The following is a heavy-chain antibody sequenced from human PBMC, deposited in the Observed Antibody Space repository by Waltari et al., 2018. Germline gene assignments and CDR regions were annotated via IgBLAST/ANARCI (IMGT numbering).Heavy chain of an antibody. D-gene: IGHD2-15*01. CDR2: IYWDDDK. V-gene: IGHV2-5*02. Sequence: QITLKESGPTLVKPTQTLTLTCTFSGFSLTTSGVGVAWIRQPPGKALEWLALIYWDDDKRYSPILERKLTITKETSENQVVLTMTNLDPVDTTTYFCAHNHGGGSLSWGDAFDIWGQGTMVTVSS. CDR1: GFSLTTSGVG. CDR3: AHNHGGGSLSWGDAFDI. J-gene: IGHJ3*02.